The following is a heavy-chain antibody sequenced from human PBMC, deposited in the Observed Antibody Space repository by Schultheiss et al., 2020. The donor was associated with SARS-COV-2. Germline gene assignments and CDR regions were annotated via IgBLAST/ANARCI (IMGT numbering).Heavy chain of an antibody. CDR1: GFTFRNYW. CDR2: IKLDGSEK. V-gene: IGHV3-7*03. Sequence: GGSLRLSCAASGFTFRNYWMSWVRQAPGKGLEWVANIKLDGSEKYYVDSVKGRFTISRDNAKNSLFLQMNSLRAEDTAVYYCVKEGEEMGTSWGQGTLVTVSS. CDR3: VKEGEEMGTS. J-gene: IGHJ4*02. D-gene: IGHD1-1*01.